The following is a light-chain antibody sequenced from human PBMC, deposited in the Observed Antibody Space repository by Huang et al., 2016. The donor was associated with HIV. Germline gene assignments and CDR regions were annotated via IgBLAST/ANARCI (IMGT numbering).Light chain of an antibody. J-gene: IGKJ2*01. CDR2: AAS. V-gene: IGKV3-15*01. Sequence: VMMSQPPATLAASPGERVTLSCGASQSVNTNLAWYQQKPGQPPSLLIYAASTRATGVRARCAGSGSGTEFTLTIDSLQSDDFAVYYCQQYNKWPPEYTFGQGTRLEIK. CDR1: QSVNTN. CDR3: QQYNKWPPEYT.